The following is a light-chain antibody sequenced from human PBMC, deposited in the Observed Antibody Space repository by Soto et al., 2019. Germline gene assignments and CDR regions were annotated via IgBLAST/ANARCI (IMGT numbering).Light chain of an antibody. J-gene: IGLJ1*01. Sequence: QSALTQPASVSGSPGQSITISCTGTTSDIGSYKFVSWYQQHPGKVPKLIIYDVSNRPSGISDRFSGSKSGNTASLTISGLQTDDEADYYCASYTTTSSYVFGTGTKLTVL. CDR2: DVS. CDR1: TSDIGSYKF. CDR3: ASYTTTSSYV. V-gene: IGLV2-14*03.